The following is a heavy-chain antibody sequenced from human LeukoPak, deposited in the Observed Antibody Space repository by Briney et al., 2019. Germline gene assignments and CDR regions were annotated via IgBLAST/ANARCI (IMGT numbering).Heavy chain of an antibody. CDR3: ARSDYHNSGSHTVFDAFDI. CDR1: GGSISRYY. V-gene: IGHV4-59*01. CDR2: IDDSGNT. Sequence: SETLSLTCTVSGGSISRYYWSWIRRAPGKGLEWIGYIDDSGNTNYSPSLKSQVAISVDKSKNQFSLKLSFVTAADTAMYYCARSDYHNSGSHTVFDAFDIWGQGTRVTVSS. D-gene: IGHD3-10*01. J-gene: IGHJ3*02.